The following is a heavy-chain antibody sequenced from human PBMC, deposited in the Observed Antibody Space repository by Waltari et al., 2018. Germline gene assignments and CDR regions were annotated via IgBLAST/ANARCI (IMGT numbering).Heavy chain of an antibody. CDR1: GYSISSGYY. Sequence: QVQLQESGPGLVKPSETLSLTCAVSGYSISSGYYWGWIRQPPGKGLEWIGSIYHSGSTYYNPSLKSRVTISVDTSKNQFSLKLSSVTAAVTAVYYCARVRLGWDYWGQGTLVTVSS. CDR2: IYHSGST. J-gene: IGHJ4*02. D-gene: IGHD7-27*01. CDR3: ARVRLGWDY. V-gene: IGHV4-38-2*01.